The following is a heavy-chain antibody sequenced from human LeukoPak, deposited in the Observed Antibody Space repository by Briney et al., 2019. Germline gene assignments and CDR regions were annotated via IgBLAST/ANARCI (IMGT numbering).Heavy chain of an antibody. Sequence: SGGSLRLSCAASGLTFSSYAMNWVRQAPGKGLEWVSSISRGSDHIFYADSMKGRFTISGDNAKNSLYLQMNSLGAEDTAVYYCARPYDTRGYFPDYWGQGTLVTVSS. CDR2: ISRGSDHI. CDR3: ARPYDTRGYFPDY. D-gene: IGHD3-22*01. CDR1: GLTFSSYA. V-gene: IGHV3-21*01. J-gene: IGHJ4*02.